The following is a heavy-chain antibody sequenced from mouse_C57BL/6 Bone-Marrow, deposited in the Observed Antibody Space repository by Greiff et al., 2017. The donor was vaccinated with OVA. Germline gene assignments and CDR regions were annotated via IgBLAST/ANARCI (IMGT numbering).Heavy chain of an antibody. CDR2: IDPSDSET. J-gene: IGHJ4*01. CDR1: GYTFTSYW. V-gene: IGHV1-52*01. D-gene: IGHD1-1*01. CDR3: ARRGYGSSYYYAMDY. Sequence: QVQLKQPGAELVRPGSSVKLSCKASGYTFTSYWMHWVKQRPIQGLEWIGNIDPSDSETHYNQKFKDKATLTVDKSSSTAYMQLSSLTSEDSAVYYCARRGYGSSYYYAMDYWGQGTSVTVSS.